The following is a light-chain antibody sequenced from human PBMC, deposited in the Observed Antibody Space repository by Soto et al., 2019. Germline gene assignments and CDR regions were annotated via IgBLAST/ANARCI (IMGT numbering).Light chain of an antibody. CDR1: QSVDSHY. Sequence: EVVLTQSPGTLSLSPGERVTLSCRASQSVDSHYLAWYQQKPGQSPRLLIYGTSIRATGIPDRFSGSGSGTDFTLTISRLEPEDFAMYYCQQSGRSPYNFGQGTKVDIK. CDR2: GTS. CDR3: QQSGRSPYN. J-gene: IGKJ2*01. V-gene: IGKV3-20*01.